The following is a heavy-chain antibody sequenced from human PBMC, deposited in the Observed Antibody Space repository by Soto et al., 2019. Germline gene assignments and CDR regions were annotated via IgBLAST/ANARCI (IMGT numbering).Heavy chain of an antibody. Sequence: PGGSLRLSCATSGFTFRSYWMTWVRQAPGKGPEWVANIKPGGSEKQYVDSVKGRFTVSRDNAKKSLDLQMNGLRVEDTAVYYCARAEDYDFWSGPPKYFDNWGQGTQVTVSS. V-gene: IGHV3-7*03. J-gene: IGHJ4*02. CDR1: GFTFRSYW. CDR2: IKPGGSEK. D-gene: IGHD3-3*01. CDR3: ARAEDYDFWSGPPKYFDN.